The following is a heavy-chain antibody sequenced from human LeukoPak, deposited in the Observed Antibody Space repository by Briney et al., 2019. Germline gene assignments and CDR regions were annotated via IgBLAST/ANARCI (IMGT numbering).Heavy chain of an antibody. V-gene: IGHV4-59*01. CDR2: IYHSGST. D-gene: IGHD2-8*01. CDR3: ARATYCTNGVCRIYGMDV. Sequence: TSETLSLTCTFSGGSISSYYWSWIRQPPGKGLEWIGYIYHSGSTNYNPSPSLKSRVTISVDRSNNQFSLKLRYVPAEDTAVYYCARATYCTNGVCRIYGMDVWGQGTTVTVSS. J-gene: IGHJ6*02. CDR1: GGSISSYY.